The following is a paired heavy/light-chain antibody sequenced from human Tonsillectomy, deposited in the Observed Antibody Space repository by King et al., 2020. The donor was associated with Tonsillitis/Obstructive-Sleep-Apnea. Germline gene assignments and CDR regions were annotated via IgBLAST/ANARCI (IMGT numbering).Light chain of an antibody. Sequence: QSVLTQPPSASATPGQRVTISCSGGSSNIESNIVNWYQQLPGAAPKFITDNKNRRPSGVPDRFSASKSGTSASLAISGLQSEDEADYYCATWDDSLNGWVFGGGTKLTVL. J-gene: IGLJ3*02. CDR1: SSNIESNI. V-gene: IGLV1-44*01. CDR3: ATWDDSLNGWV. CDR2: NKN.
Heavy chain of an antibody. Sequence: QLVQSGAEVKKPGASVKVSCRASGYIFTGYFMHWVRQAPGQGLEWMAWINPNSGDTNFAQKFRGRVTLTRDTSISTAYMELKSLRSDDTAVYYCAQIPWGDNMDVWGQGTTVTVSS. CDR2: INPNSGDT. D-gene: IGHD7-27*01. CDR1: GYIFTGYF. V-gene: IGHV1-2*02. J-gene: IGHJ6*02. CDR3: AQIPWGDNMDV.